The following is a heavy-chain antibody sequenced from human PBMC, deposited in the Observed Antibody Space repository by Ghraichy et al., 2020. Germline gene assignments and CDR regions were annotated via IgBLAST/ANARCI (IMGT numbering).Heavy chain of an antibody. D-gene: IGHD6-19*01. V-gene: IGHV3-23*01. Sequence: LTCAASGFTFSSYAMSWVRQAPGKGLEWVSAISGSGGSTYYADSVKGRFTISRDNSKNTLYLQMNSLRAEDTAVYYCASPRGQWLVRVNFDYWGQGTLVTVSS. J-gene: IGHJ4*02. CDR1: GFTFSSYA. CDR3: ASPRGQWLVRVNFDY. CDR2: ISGSGGST.